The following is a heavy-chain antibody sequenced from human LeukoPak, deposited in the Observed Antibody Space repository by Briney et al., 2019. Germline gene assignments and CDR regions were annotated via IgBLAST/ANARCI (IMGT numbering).Heavy chain of an antibody. CDR1: GFTFSSYS. Sequence: GGSLRLSCAASGFTFSSYSMNWIRQAPGKGLEWVSSISSSSSYIYYADSVKGRFTISRDNAKNSLYLQMNSLRAEDTAVYYCARDEGPYSSGWYVSFDYWGQGTLVTVSS. D-gene: IGHD6-19*01. CDR2: ISSSSSYI. J-gene: IGHJ4*02. CDR3: ARDEGPYSSGWYVSFDY. V-gene: IGHV3-21*01.